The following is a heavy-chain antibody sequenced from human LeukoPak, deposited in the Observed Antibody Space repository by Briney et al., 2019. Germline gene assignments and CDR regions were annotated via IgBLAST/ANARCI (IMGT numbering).Heavy chain of an antibody. CDR3: ARASGSFDY. Sequence: GGSLRLSCTASGFNLSSYGLHWVRQAPGKGLEWVAVIWPDGSNKYYAGSVKGRFTISRDDSKNTLYLQMNSLRAEDSAVYYCARASGSFDYWGQGTLVTVSS. V-gene: IGHV3-33*08. CDR1: GFNLSSYG. J-gene: IGHJ4*02. CDR2: IWPDGSNK. D-gene: IGHD1-26*01.